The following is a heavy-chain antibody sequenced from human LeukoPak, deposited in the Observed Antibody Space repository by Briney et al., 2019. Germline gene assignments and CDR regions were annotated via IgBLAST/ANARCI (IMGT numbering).Heavy chain of an antibody. Sequence: GASVKVSCKASGYTFTNYGISWVRQAPGQGLEWMGWISAYNGNTNYAQKLQGRVTMTTDTSTSTAYMELSSLRSEDTAVYYCARVGGSYHRGNGYMDVWGKGTTVTVSS. V-gene: IGHV1-18*01. CDR2: ISAYNGNT. CDR3: ARVGGSYHRGNGYMDV. D-gene: IGHD1-26*01. J-gene: IGHJ6*03. CDR1: GYTFTNYG.